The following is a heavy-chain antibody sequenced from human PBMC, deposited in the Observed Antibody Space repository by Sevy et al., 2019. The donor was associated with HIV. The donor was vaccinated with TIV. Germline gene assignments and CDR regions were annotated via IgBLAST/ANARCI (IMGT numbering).Heavy chain of an antibody. J-gene: IGHJ4*02. CDR1: GFTFSNYG. D-gene: IGHD6-13*01. CDR2: IRYDGSDK. Sequence: GGSLRLSCAASGFTFSNYGMHWVRQVPGKGLEWATFIRYDGSDKYYAASVKRRFTISRDDSKNTLYLQMDSLTPEDTAIYYCAKDLAGPGRRYFDYWGQGTLVTVSS. V-gene: IGHV3-30*02. CDR3: AKDLAGPGRRYFDY.